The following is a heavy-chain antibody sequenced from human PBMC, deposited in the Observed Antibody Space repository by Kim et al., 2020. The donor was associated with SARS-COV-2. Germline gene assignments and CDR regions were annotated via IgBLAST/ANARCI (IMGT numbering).Heavy chain of an antibody. D-gene: IGHD2-2*01. CDR3: AAPFIYCSSTSCQNGWGGDAFDI. CDR2: IVVGSGNT. CDR1: GFTFTSSA. J-gene: IGHJ3*02. Sequence: SVKVSCKASGFTFTSSAVQWVRQARGQRLEWIGWIVVGSGNTNYAQKFQERVTITRDMSTSTAYMELSSLRSEDTAVYYCAAPFIYCSSTSCQNGWGGDAFDIWGQGTMVTVSS. V-gene: IGHV1-58*01.